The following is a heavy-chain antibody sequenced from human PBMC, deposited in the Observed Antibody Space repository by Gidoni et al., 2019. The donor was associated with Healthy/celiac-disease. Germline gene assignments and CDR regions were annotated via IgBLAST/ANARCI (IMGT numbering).Heavy chain of an antibody. V-gene: IGHV4-39*01. D-gene: IGHD2-15*01. CDR3: ARWGTQSGYCSGGSCHIGFDY. Sequence: QLQLQDSGPRLVTPSETLSPTCTVSGASISSSSSYCGWIRQPPGKGLEWIGRIYYSGSTYYNPSLKSRVTISVDTSKNQFSLKLSSVTAADTAVYYCARWGTQSGYCSGGSCHIGFDYWGQGTLVTVSS. J-gene: IGHJ4*02. CDR1: GASISSSSSY. CDR2: IYYSGST.